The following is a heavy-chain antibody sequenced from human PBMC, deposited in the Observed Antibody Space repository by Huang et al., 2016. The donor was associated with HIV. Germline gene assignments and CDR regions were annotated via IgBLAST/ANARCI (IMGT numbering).Heavy chain of an antibody. CDR3: ARGGSYHDEYFQH. CDR1: GYTFIDYY. D-gene: IGHD1-26*01. J-gene: IGHJ1*01. Sequence: QVQLVQSGAEVKRPGASVRVSCKTSGYTFIDYYMQWVRQAPGQGLEWMGGINPHSGGTDYAQKFQDRVTMTRDTSINTTYMELNRLTSDDTAVYYCARGGSYHDEYFQHWGQGTLVTVSS. V-gene: IGHV1-2*02. CDR2: INPHSGGT.